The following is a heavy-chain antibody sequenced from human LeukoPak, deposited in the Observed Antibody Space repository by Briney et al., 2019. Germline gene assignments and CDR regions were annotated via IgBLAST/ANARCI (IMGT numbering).Heavy chain of an antibody. CDR3: ARDGEGFDP. J-gene: IGHJ5*02. CDR2: IYHSGST. CDR1: GYSISSGYY. Sequence: PSETLSLTCTVSGYSISSGYYWGWIRQPPGKGLEWIGSIYHSGSTYYNPSLKSRVTISVDTSKNQFSLKLSSVTAADTAVYYCARDGEGFDPWGQGTLVTVSS. D-gene: IGHD7-27*01. V-gene: IGHV4-38-2*02.